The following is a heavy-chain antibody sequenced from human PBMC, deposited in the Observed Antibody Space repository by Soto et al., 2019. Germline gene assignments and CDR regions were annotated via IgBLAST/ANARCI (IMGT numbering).Heavy chain of an antibody. J-gene: IGHJ3*02. CDR2: IYSGGST. CDR3: ARNVAFDI. Sequence: PGGSLRLSCAASGFTVSSNYMSWVRQAPGKGLEWVSVIYSGGSTYYADSVKGRFTISRDSSKNMLYLQMNSLRAEDTAVYYCARNVAFDIWGQGTMVTVSS. V-gene: IGHV3-53*01. CDR1: GFTVSSNY.